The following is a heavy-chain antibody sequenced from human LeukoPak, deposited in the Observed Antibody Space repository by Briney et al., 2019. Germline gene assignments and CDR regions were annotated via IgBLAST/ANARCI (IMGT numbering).Heavy chain of an antibody. CDR2: ISGSGGST. D-gene: IGHD3-9*01. CDR1: GFTFSSYA. CDR3: AKDPSYDILTGSPHG. Sequence: GGSLRLSCAASGFTFSSYAMSWVRQAPGKGLEWVSAISGSGGSTYYADSVKGRFTISRVNSKNTLYLQMNSLRAEDTAVYYCAKDPSYDILTGSPHGWGQGTLVTVSS. V-gene: IGHV3-23*01. J-gene: IGHJ4*02.